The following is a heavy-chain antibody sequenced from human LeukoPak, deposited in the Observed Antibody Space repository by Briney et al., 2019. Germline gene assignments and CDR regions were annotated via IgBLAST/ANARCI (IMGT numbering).Heavy chain of an antibody. Sequence: GGSLRLSCAASGFTFSSYSMNWVRQAPGKGLEWVSSISSSSSYRYYADSVKGRFTISRDNAKKSVYLQINSLRAEDTAVYYCASTLSSSWYFVYWGQGTLVTVSS. CDR2: ISSSSSYR. CDR1: GFTFSSYS. V-gene: IGHV3-21*01. D-gene: IGHD6-13*01. CDR3: ASTLSSSWYFVY. J-gene: IGHJ4*02.